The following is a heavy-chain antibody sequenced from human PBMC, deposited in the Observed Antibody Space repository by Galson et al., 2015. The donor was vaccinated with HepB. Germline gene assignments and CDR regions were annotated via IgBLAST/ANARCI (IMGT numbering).Heavy chain of an antibody. Sequence: SLRLSCAASGFTFSSYSMNWVRQAPGKGLEWVSYISSSSSTIYYADSVKGRFTISRDNAKNSLYLQMNSLRDEDTAVYYCARDLGSVSLGLGYDPWGQGTLVTVSS. CDR2: ISSSSSTI. CDR1: GFTFSSYS. J-gene: IGHJ5*02. CDR3: ARDLGSVSLGLGYDP. V-gene: IGHV3-48*02. D-gene: IGHD3-10*01.